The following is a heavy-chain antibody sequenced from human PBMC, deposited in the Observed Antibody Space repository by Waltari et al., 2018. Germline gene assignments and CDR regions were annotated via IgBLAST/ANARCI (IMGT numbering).Heavy chain of an antibody. Sequence: EVQLLESGGGLVQPGGSLRLSCAASGFSFRSFGMSWVRQAPGKGLEGVSAIGAVTSTYYADAVKGRCTIYRDKSKNTLFLQMNSLRAEDTAIYYCARVHSLGQYDTSGAESNFDHWGQGALVTVSS. CDR3: ARVHSLGQYDTSGAESNFDH. CDR1: GFSFRSFG. D-gene: IGHD3-22*01. V-gene: IGHV3-23*01. CDR2: IGAVTST. J-gene: IGHJ4*02.